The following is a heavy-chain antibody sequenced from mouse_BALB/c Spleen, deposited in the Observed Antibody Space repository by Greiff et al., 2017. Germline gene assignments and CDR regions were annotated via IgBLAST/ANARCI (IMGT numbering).Heavy chain of an antibody. V-gene: IGHV14-1*02. Sequence: EVQVVESGPELVKPGASVKISCKTSGYTFTEYTMHWVKQRPEQGLEWIGWIDPENGNTIYDPKFQGKASITADTSSNTAYLQLSSLTSEDTAVYYCARSLMDYWGQGTSVTVSS. CDR2: IDPENGNT. CDR3: ARSLMDY. J-gene: IGHJ4*01. CDR1: GYTFTEYT.